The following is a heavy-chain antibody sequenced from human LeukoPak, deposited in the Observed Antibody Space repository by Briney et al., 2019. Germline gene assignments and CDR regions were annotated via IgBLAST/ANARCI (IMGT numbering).Heavy chain of an antibody. CDR2: ISGSSSYI. V-gene: IGHV3-21*04. CDR3: VIYYDSSGYYSPFDY. CDR1: GFTFSSYS. D-gene: IGHD3-22*01. J-gene: IGHJ4*02. Sequence: GGSLRLSCAASGFTFSSYSMNWVRQAPGKGLEWVSSISGSSSYIYYADSVKGRFTISRDNSKNTLYLQMNSLRAEDTAVYYCVIYYDSSGYYSPFDYWGQGTLVTVSS.